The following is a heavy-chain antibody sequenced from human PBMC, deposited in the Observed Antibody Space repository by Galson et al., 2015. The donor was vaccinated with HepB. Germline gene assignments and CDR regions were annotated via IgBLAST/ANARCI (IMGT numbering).Heavy chain of an antibody. CDR3: ARGSGLARLPPRRGHTMIVPLEIDY. J-gene: IGHJ4*02. CDR1: GSTFTSYD. D-gene: IGHD3-22*01. V-gene: IGHV1-8*01. Sequence: SVKVSCKASGSTFTSYDINWVRQATGQGLEWMGWMNPNSGNTGYAQKFQGRVTMTRNTSISTAYMELSSLRSEDTAVYYCARGSGLARLPPRRGHTMIVPLEIDYWGQGTLVTVSS. CDR2: MNPNSGNT.